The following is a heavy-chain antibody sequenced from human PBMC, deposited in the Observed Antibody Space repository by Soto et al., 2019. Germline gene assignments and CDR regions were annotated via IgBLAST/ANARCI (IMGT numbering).Heavy chain of an antibody. CDR2: IWYDGSNK. Sequence: QVQLVESGGGVVQPGRSLRLSCAASGFTFSSYGMHWVRQAPGKGLEWVAVIWYDGSNKYYADSVKGRFTISRDNSKNTLYLQMNSLIAEDTAVYYCARDTARAMVRIYYGMDVWGQGTTVTVSS. CDR1: GFTFSSYG. V-gene: IGHV3-33*01. CDR3: ARDTARAMVRIYYGMDV. D-gene: IGHD3-10*01. J-gene: IGHJ6*02.